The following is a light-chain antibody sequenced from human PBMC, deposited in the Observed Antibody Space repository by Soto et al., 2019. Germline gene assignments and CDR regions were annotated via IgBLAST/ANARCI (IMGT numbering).Light chain of an antibody. Sequence: EIVLTQSPATLSLSPGERATLSCRASQSVSSSLAWHQQKPGQAPRLLIYDASNRATGIPARFSGSGSGTDFTLTISSXEPEDFAVYYCQQRGNWPPSFGPGTKVDIK. V-gene: IGKV3-11*01. CDR1: QSVSSS. CDR2: DAS. CDR3: QQRGNWPPS. J-gene: IGKJ3*01.